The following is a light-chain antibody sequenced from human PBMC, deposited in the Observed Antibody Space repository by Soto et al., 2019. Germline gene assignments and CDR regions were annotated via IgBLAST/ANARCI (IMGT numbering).Light chain of an antibody. Sequence: DIVMTQSPDSLAVSLGERATINCKSSQSVLYSSNNKNYLTWYQQKPGQPPKLLISWASTRESGVPERFSGSGSGTDFTLTISSLQAEDVAVYYYQQYYDSPLTFGGGTKVEIK. CDR1: QSVLYSSNNKNY. CDR2: WAS. V-gene: IGKV4-1*01. CDR3: QQYYDSPLT. J-gene: IGKJ4*01.